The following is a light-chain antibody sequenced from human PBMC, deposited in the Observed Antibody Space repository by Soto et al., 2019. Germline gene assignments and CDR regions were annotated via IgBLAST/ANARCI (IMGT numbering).Light chain of an antibody. J-gene: IGKJ2*01. V-gene: IGKV2-28*01. CDR1: HSLLHSNGYNY. CDR3: MQAIQPPRT. CDR2: FAS. Sequence: DIVMTQSPLSLPVTPGEPASISCRSSHSLLHSNGYNYLDWYLQKPGQSPQLLIHFASNRASGVPDRFRGSGSGTDFTLKISRVEAADVGVYYCMQAIQPPRTFCQGTKLAIK.